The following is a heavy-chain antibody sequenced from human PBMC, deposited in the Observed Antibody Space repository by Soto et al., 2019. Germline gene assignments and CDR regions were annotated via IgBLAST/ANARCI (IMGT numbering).Heavy chain of an antibody. CDR3: ARLEVDTAMIFSAGAHYNWFDP. D-gene: IGHD5-18*01. CDR1: GYTFTSYD. V-gene: IGHV1-8*01. Sequence: ASVKVSCKASGYTFTSYDINWVRQATGQGLEWMGWMNPNSGNTGYAQKFQGRVTMTRNTSISTAYMELSSLRSEDTAVYYCARLEVDTAMIFSAGAHYNWFDPWGQGTLVTVSS. J-gene: IGHJ5*02. CDR2: MNPNSGNT.